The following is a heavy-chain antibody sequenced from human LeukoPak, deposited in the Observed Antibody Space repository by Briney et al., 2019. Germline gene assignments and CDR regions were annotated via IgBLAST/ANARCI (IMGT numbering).Heavy chain of an antibody. CDR3: AREYGNLIMVTNFDF. CDR1: GGTFSSSP. D-gene: IGHD4-17*01. Sequence: GSSVKVSCKASGGTFSSSPITWVRQAPGQGLEWMGRIIPMLAIANYAQKFQGRVTITADKSTRTAYMELISLRSEDTAVYYCAREYGNLIMVTNFDFWGQGTLVTVSS. J-gene: IGHJ4*02. V-gene: IGHV1-69*04. CDR2: IIPMLAIA.